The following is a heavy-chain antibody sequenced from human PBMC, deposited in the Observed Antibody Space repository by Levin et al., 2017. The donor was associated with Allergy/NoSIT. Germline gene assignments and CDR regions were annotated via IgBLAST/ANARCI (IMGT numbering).Heavy chain of an antibody. J-gene: IGHJ5*02. Sequence: GESLKISCAASGFSISQYNMYWVRPAPGKGLEWVALIRSDGSNKFYGDSVKGRFTISRDNSENTLYLQMTGLRPDDTAVYYCARGNYGLVTWGQGTLVTVS. CDR2: IRSDGSNK. CDR1: GFSISQYN. CDR3: ARGNYGLVT. V-gene: IGHV3-30*04. D-gene: IGHD3-22*01.